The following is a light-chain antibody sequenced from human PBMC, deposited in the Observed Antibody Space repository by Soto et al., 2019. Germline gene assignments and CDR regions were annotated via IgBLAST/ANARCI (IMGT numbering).Light chain of an antibody. CDR2: KAS. CDR3: QQYNSYWT. Sequence: DIQVTQSPSTLSASVGGRVTITCRASQSISSWLAWYQQKPGKAPNLLIYKASSLEGGVPSRFSGSGSGTEFTLTISSLQPDDFATYYCQQYNSYWTFGQGTKVDI. V-gene: IGKV1-5*03. J-gene: IGKJ1*01. CDR1: QSISSW.